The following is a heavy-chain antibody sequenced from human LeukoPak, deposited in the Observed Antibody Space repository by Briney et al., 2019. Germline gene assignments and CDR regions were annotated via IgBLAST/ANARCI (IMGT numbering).Heavy chain of an antibody. V-gene: IGHV4-39*01. CDR2: IYYSGTT. J-gene: IGHJ4*02. CDR3: ATRYTSGWAIAY. D-gene: IGHD6-19*01. Sequence: PSETLSLTCTVSGGSISSGSYYWDWIRQPPGKGLEWIGGIYYSGTTYCNPSLKSRVTMSVDTSKNQFSLKLNSVTAADTAVYYCATRYTSGWAIAYWGRGTLVTVSS. CDR1: GGSISSGSYY.